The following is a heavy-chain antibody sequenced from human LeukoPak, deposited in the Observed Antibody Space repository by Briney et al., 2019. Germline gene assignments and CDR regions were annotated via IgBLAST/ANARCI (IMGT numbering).Heavy chain of an antibody. D-gene: IGHD3-16*02. Sequence: QPGGSLRLSCAASGFTFSNYGMSWFRQAPGKGLEWVGFIRSKAYGGTTEYAASVKGRFTIPRDDSKSIAYLQMNSLKTEDTAVYYCSRHVTVYVWGSYRYGWFDPWGQGTLVTVSS. CDR3: SRHVTVYVWGSYRYGWFDP. CDR1: GFTFSNYG. J-gene: IGHJ5*02. V-gene: IGHV3-49*03. CDR2: IRSKAYGGTT.